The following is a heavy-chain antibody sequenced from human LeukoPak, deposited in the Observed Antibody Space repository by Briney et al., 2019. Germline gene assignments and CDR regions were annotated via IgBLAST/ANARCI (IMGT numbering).Heavy chain of an antibody. CDR1: GYIFTTYG. CDR3: ARDDGGRVFXY. CDR2: ISVYIGNT. V-gene: IGHV1-18*01. J-gene: IGHJ4*02. D-gene: IGHD6-13*01. Sequence: ASVKVSCKASGYIFTTYGISWVRQAPGQGLEWMGWISVYIGNTKYAQNFQGRVTMTTDTSTTTAYVELRGLRSDDTAVYYCARDDGGRVFXYXXQGTXVTVS.